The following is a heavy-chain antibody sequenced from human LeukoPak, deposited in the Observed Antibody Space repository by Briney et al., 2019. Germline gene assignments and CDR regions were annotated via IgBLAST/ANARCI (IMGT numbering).Heavy chain of an antibody. CDR2: ISYDGSYQ. D-gene: IGHD5-24*01. CDR1: GFTFSAYG. J-gene: IGHJ4*02. CDR3: ARERRRDGYNYKDY. V-gene: IGHV3-30*04. Sequence: GGSLRLSCAVSGFTFSAYGMHWVRQAPGKGREWVAVISYDGSYQAYADSVKGRFTVSRDSSKNTLYLQLNSLRPEDTGLYYCARERRRDGYNYKDYWGQGTQVSVSS.